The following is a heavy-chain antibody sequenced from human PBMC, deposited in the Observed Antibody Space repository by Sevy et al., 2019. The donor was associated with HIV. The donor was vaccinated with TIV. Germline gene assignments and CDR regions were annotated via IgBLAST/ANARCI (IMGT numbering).Heavy chain of an antibody. D-gene: IGHD3-3*01. CDR1: GYTFTGYY. CDR2: INPNSGGT. V-gene: IGHV1-2*02. Sequence: ASVKVSCKASGYTFTGYYMHWVRQAPGQGLEWMGWINPNSGGTNYAQKFQGRVTMTRDTSIRKAYMELSRLRSDDTAVYYCARDFTSLWSGYYRYAFDIWGQGTMVTVSS. CDR3: ARDFTSLWSGYYRYAFDI. J-gene: IGHJ3*02.